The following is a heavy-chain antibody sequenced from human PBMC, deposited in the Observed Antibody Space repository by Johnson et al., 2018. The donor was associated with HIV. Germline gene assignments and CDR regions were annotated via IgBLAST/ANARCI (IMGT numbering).Heavy chain of an antibody. CDR2: ISYDGSNK. CDR3: ARGGEYSSSLYAFDS. J-gene: IGHJ3*02. V-gene: IGHV3-30-3*01. D-gene: IGHD6-13*01. Sequence: QEQLVESGGGLVQPGRSLRLSCAASGFTFSSYAMHWVRQAPGKGLEWVAVISYDGSNKYYADSVKGRFTISRDNSKNTLYLQMNSLRAEDTAVYYCARGGEYSSSLYAFDSGGQGTMVTVSS. CDR1: GFTFSSYA.